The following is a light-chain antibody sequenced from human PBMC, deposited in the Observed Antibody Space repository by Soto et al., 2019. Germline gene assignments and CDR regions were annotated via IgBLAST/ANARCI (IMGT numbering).Light chain of an antibody. CDR3: QQYNNWPPLT. J-gene: IGKJ1*01. V-gene: IGKV3D-15*01. CDR2: GAS. CDR1: QRISSN. Sequence: EIVMTQSPATLSVSPGERATLSCRASQRISSNLAWYQQKPGQAPRLLIYGASTRASGIPARFSGSGSGTEFTLTISSLQSEDSAIYYCQQYNNWPPLTFGQGTQVDI.